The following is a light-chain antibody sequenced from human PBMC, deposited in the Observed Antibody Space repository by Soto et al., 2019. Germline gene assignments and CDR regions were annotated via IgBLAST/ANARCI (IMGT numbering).Light chain of an antibody. V-gene: IGKV3-20*01. CDR3: QQYGSSPFN. CDR1: QSVSSNY. CDR2: GAS. Sequence: EIVLTQSPAILSLSPGERATLSCRASQSVSSNYLAWYQQKPAQAPRLLIYGASSRATGIPDRFSGSGSGTDFNITISRLEHEDLAVYYCQQYGSSPFNFGPGTKVDIK. J-gene: IGKJ3*01.